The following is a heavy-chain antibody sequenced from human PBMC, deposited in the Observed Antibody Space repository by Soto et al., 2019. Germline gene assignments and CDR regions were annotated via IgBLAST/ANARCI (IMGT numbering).Heavy chain of an antibody. J-gene: IGHJ4*02. Sequence: EASVKVSCKVSGYTLTELSMHWVRQAPGKGLEWMGGFDPEDGETIYAQKFQGRVTMTEDTSTDTAYMELSSLRSEDTAVYYCATTRPSFYYDSSGSIDYWGQGTLVTVSS. CDR3: ATTRPSFYYDSSGSIDY. CDR1: GYTLTELS. V-gene: IGHV1-24*01. CDR2: FDPEDGET. D-gene: IGHD3-22*01.